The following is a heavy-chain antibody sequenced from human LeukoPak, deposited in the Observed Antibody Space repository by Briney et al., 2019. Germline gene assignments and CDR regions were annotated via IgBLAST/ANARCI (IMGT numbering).Heavy chain of an antibody. CDR2: IYYSGST. V-gene: IGHV4-59*12. J-gene: IGHJ4*02. CDR3: ARAPPMITFGGVIVLFDY. CDR1: GGSISSYY. Sequence: SETLSLTCTVSGGSISSYYWSWIRQPPGKGLEWIGYIYYSGSTNYNPSLKSRVTISVDTSKNQFTLKLSSVTAADTAVYYCARAPPMITFGGVIVLFDYWGQGTLVTVSS. D-gene: IGHD3-16*02.